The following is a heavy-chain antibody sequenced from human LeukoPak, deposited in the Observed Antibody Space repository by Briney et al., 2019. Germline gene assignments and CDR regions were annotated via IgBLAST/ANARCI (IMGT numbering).Heavy chain of an antibody. D-gene: IGHD2-21*01. CDR1: GGSISSSSYY. Sequence: SETLSLTCTVSGGSISSSSYYWGWIRQPPGKGLEWIGSIYYSGSTYYNPSLKSRVTISLDTSKNHFSLNLRSMQASDTAVYYCARAFCVGECFVLHIFFDSWGQGTMVTVSS. V-gene: IGHV4-39*02. CDR2: IYYSGST. J-gene: IGHJ4*02. CDR3: ARAFCVGECFVLHIFFDS.